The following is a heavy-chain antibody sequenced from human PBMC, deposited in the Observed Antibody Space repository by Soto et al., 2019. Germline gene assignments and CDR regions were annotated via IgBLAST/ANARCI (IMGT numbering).Heavy chain of an antibody. D-gene: IGHD3-16*02. V-gene: IGHV3-23*01. Sequence: PGGSLRLSCAASGFTFSRYAMSWVRQDPGRGLDWVSGISGSGGITYYADSVKGRFTISRDNSKNTLYLQMNSLRAEDTAVYYCAKDYISYDYIWGSYRYVFDYWGQGTLVTVSS. CDR1: GFTFSRYA. CDR2: ISGSGGIT. CDR3: AKDYISYDYIWGSYRYVFDY. J-gene: IGHJ4*02.